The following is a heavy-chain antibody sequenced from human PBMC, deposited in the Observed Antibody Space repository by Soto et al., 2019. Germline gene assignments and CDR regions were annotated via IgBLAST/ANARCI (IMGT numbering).Heavy chain of an antibody. D-gene: IGHD2-8*01. V-gene: IGHV1-2*04. CDR3: ARGDSTDCSNGVCSFFCIPDMDV. J-gene: IGHJ6*02. CDR1: GYSFTDYH. Sequence: QVQLVQSGAEVKKPGASVKVSCKASGYSFTDYHIHWVRQAPGQGLEWLGRLNPKSGGTSTAQKFQGWVTMTTDTALSTASMELTRLTSDDAAIYYCARGDSTDCSNGVCSFFCIPDMDVWGQGTTVTVAS. CDR2: LNPKSGGT.